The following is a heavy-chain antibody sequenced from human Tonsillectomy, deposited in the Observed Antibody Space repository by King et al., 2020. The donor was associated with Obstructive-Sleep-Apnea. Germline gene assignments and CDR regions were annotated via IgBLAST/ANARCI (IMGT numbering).Heavy chain of an antibody. D-gene: IGHD6-19*01. CDR3: ARVNTYASGWNVPTHWYFDL. CDR2: MSFDGSNK. CDR1: GLTFSAYA. Sequence: VQLVESGGGVVQPGRSLRLSCAASGLTFSAYAMHWVRQAPGKGLEWVASMSFDGSNKFYADSVKGRFTISRDNSKNTLCLQMNSQRAEDTAVYFCARVNTYASGWNVPTHWYFDLWGRGTLVTVSS. J-gene: IGHJ2*01. V-gene: IGHV3-30*04.